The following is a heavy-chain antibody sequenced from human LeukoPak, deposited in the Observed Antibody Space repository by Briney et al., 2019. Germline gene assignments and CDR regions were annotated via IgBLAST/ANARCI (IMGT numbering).Heavy chain of an antibody. CDR1: GYTLTELS. D-gene: IGHD2-15*01. Sequence: GASVKVSCKVSGYTLTELSMHWVRQAPGKGLEWMGGFDPEDGETIYAQKLQGRVTMTTDTSTSTAYMELRSLRSDDTAVYYCARVSLGYCSGGSCYWFDPWGQGTLVTVSS. CDR2: FDPEDGET. CDR3: ARVSLGYCSGGSCYWFDP. J-gene: IGHJ5*02. V-gene: IGHV1-24*01.